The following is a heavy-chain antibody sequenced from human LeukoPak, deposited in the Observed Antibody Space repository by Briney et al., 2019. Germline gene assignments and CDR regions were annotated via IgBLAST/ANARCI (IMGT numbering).Heavy chain of an antibody. D-gene: IGHD4-23*01. V-gene: IGHV3-33*01. CDR3: ARDRDYGGNYVGN. J-gene: IGHJ4*02. CDR1: GFTFSSYG. CDR2: IWYDGGNK. Sequence: GGSLRLSCAASGFTFSSYGMHWVRQAPGKGLEWVAVIWYDGGNKYYADSVKGRFTISRDNSKNTLYLQMNSLRAEDTAVYYCARDRDYGGNYVGNWGQGTLVTVSS.